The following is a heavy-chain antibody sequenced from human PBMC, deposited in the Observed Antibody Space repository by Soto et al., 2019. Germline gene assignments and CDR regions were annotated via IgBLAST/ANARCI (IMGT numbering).Heavy chain of an antibody. CDR3: ASFSGSVAGFGSVDI. Sequence: ASVKVSCKASGGTFSSYTISWVRQAPGQGLEWMGRIIPILGIANYAQKFQGRVTITADKSTSTAYMELSSLRSEDTAVYYCASFSGSVAGFGSVDIWGQGTMVTVSS. J-gene: IGHJ3*02. V-gene: IGHV1-69*02. CDR2: IIPILGIA. D-gene: IGHD6-19*01. CDR1: GGTFSSYT.